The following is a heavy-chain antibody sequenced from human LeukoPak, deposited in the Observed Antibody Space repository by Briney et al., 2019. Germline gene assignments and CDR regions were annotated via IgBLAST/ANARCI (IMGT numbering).Heavy chain of an antibody. Sequence: GGSLRLSCAASGFTFSSYGMHWVRQAPGKGLEWVAFIRYDGSNKYYADSVKGRFTISRDNLKNTLFLQMNSLRAEDTAVYFCVRGEYYYGSGTVGVDDFWGQGTLVTVSS. J-gene: IGHJ4*02. V-gene: IGHV3-30*02. D-gene: IGHD3-10*01. CDR1: GFTFSSYG. CDR3: VRGEYYYGSGTVGVDDF. CDR2: IRYDGSNK.